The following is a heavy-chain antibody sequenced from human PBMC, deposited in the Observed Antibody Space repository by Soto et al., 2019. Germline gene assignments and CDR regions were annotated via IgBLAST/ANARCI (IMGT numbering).Heavy chain of an antibody. CDR1: GGSMSKYF. J-gene: IGHJ4*02. CDR3: ARDGYDGSGSPYPAY. D-gene: IGHD3-10*01. V-gene: IGHV4-59*01. Sequence: PSETLSLTCTVSGGSMSKYFWSWIRQSPGKGLEWIGYVYYLGSTDYNPSLKSRVTISVDTSKRQFSLKLSSVTVADTAVYYCARDGYDGSGSPYPAYWGPGAQVTVSS. CDR2: VYYLGST.